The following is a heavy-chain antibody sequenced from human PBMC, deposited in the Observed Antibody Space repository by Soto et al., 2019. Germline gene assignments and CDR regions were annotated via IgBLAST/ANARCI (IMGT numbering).Heavy chain of an antibody. V-gene: IGHV3-33*01. CDR1: GFSFSSYG. CDR2: IWFDGSRK. CDR3: ARSNYDFWSGYYYPDY. J-gene: IGHJ4*02. D-gene: IGHD3-3*01. Sequence: GGSLRLSCAASGFSFSSYGMHWVRQAPGKGLEWLAVIWFDGSRKNHADSVKGRFTISRDNSKNTLYLQMNSLRAEDTAVYYCARSNYDFWSGYYYPDYWGQGTLVTVSS.